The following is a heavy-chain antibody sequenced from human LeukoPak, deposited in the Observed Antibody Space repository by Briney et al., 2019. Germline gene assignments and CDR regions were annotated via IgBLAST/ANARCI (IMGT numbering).Heavy chain of an antibody. Sequence: SETLSLTCTVSGGSISSYYWSWIRQPPGKGLEWIGYIYYSGSTNYNPSLKSRVTISVDTSKNHFSLNLTSVTAADTALYYCARNYYYYYMDVWGKGTTVTVSS. CDR1: GGSISSYY. CDR2: IYYSGST. J-gene: IGHJ6*03. V-gene: IGHV4-59*08. CDR3: ARNYYYYYMDV.